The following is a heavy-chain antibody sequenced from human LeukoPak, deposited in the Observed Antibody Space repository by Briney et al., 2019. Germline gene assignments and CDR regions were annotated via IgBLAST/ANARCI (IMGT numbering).Heavy chain of an antibody. Sequence: SETLSLTCTVSGGSISSYYWSWIRQPPGKGLEWIGYIYYSGSTNYNPSLKSRVTISVDTSKNQFSLKLTSVTAADTAVYYCARDQDTSSWFDCWGQGTLVTVSS. D-gene: IGHD6-13*01. V-gene: IGHV4-59*12. CDR3: ARDQDTSSWFDC. J-gene: IGHJ4*02. CDR2: IYYSGST. CDR1: GGSISSYY.